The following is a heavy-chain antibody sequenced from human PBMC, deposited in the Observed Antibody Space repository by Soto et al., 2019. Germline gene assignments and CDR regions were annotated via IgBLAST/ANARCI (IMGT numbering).Heavy chain of an antibody. CDR3: ARGHITASQYSRGWYYFDA. D-gene: IGHD6-19*01. Sequence: QVQLQQSGAGLLKPSETLSLTCDVYGGSFSGYFWTWIRQTPGKGLQWIGQINHSGSANYNPSLKYRASISVRTSNCQFSPELSSVTAADTAVYDCARGHITASQYSRGWYYFDAWGQGTQVTVSS. CDR1: GGSFSGYF. J-gene: IGHJ4*02. CDR2: INHSGSA. V-gene: IGHV4-34*01.